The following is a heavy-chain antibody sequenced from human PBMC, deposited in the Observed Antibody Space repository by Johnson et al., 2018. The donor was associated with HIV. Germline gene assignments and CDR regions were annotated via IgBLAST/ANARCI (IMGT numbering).Heavy chain of an antibody. D-gene: IGHD2-21*02. Sequence: QVQLVESGGGVVQPGGSLRLSCASSGFTFSSYAMHWVRQAPGKGLEWVAVISYDGSNKYYADSVKGRFTISRDNSKNTLYLQMGSLRAEDMAVYYCARGTVCGGDCYSRAFDIWGQGTMVTVSS. CDR2: ISYDGSNK. CDR1: GFTFSSYA. J-gene: IGHJ3*02. CDR3: ARGTVCGGDCYSRAFDI. V-gene: IGHV3-30*14.